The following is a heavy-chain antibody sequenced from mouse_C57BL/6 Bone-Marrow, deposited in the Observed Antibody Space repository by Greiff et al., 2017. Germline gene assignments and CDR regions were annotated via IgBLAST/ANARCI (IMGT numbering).Heavy chain of an antibody. D-gene: IGHD2-1*01. CDR3: ARSPYGNYERWFAY. CDR2: IYPRDGST. Sequence: QVQLQQSGPELVKPGASVKLSCKASGYTFTSYDINWVKQRPGQGLEWIGWIYPRDGSTKYNEKFKGKATLTVDTSSSTAYMELHSLTSEDSAVYFCARSPYGNYERWFAYWGQGTLVTVSA. CDR1: GYTFTSYD. J-gene: IGHJ3*01. V-gene: IGHV1-85*01.